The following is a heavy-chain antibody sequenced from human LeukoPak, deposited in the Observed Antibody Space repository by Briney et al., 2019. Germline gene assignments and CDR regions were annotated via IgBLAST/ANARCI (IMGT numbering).Heavy chain of an antibody. CDR1: GFTFSSYA. Sequence: PGGSLRLSCAASGFTFSSYAMSWVRQAPGKGLEWVSAISGSGGSTYYADSVKGRFTISRDNSKNTLYLQMDSLRAEDTAVYYCARDPSGDYYYYYMDVWGKGTTVTVSS. CDR2: ISGSGGST. J-gene: IGHJ6*03. V-gene: IGHV3-23*01. CDR3: ARDPSGDYYYYYMDV. D-gene: IGHD4-17*01.